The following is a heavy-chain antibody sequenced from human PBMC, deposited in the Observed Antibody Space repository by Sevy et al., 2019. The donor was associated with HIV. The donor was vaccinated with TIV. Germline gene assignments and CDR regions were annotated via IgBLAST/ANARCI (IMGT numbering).Heavy chain of an antibody. V-gene: IGHV3-30*02. CDR2: IRFDGTIQ. D-gene: IGHD2-2*01. CDR3: AKVLHIVVVPAAIDYYYGMDV. Sequence: GGSLRLSCAASGFTFSTYGMHWVRQAPGKGLEWVAFIRFDGTIQYYTDSVKDRLTISRDNSKNTLYLQMNSLRAEDXXXXFCAKVLHIVVVPAAIDYYYGMDVWGQGTTVTVSS. CDR1: GFTFSTYG. J-gene: IGHJ6*02.